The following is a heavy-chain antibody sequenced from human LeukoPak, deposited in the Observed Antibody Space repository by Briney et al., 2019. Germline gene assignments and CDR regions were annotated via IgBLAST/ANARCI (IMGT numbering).Heavy chain of an antibody. CDR2: IYYSGST. CDR3: ARHSGPKVQEYSGGLDAFDI. V-gene: IGHV4-39*01. J-gene: IGHJ3*02. Sequence: KPSETLSLTCTVPGGSISSSSYYWGWIRQPPGKGLEWIGSIYYSGSTYYNPSLKSRVTISVDTSKNQFSLKLSSVTAADTAVYYCARHSGPKVQEYSGGLDAFDIWGQGTMVTVSS. CDR1: GGSISSSSYY. D-gene: IGHD1-26*01.